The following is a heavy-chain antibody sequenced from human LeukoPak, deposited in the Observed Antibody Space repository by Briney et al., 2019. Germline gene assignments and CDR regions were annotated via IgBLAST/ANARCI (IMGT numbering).Heavy chain of an antibody. D-gene: IGHD2-21*01. CDR2: ISGSGGST. V-gene: IGHV3-23*01. CDR1: GFTFSSYT. Sequence: GGSLRLSCVASGFTFSSYTMSWVRQAPGKGLEWVSAISGSGGSTYYADSVKGRFTISRDNSKNTLYLQMNSLRAEDTAVYYCAKDKKGGDCLEYWGQGTLVTVSS. J-gene: IGHJ4*02. CDR3: AKDKKGGDCLEY.